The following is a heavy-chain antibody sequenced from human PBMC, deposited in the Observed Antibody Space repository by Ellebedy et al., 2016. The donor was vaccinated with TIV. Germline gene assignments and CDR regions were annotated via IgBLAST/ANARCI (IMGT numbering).Heavy chain of an antibody. V-gene: IGHV4-59*01. J-gene: IGHJ6*02. D-gene: IGHD5-12*01. CDR1: DGSISSYY. CDR2: IYYSGGT. Sequence: GSLRLSCTVSDGSISSYYWSWIRQPPGKGLEWIGYIYYSGGTNYNPSLKSRVTISVDTSKNQLSLKLRSVTAADTAIYYCARASRRVVAMAIYSYYYYGMDVWGHGTTVSVSS. CDR3: ARASRRVVAMAIYSYYYYGMDV.